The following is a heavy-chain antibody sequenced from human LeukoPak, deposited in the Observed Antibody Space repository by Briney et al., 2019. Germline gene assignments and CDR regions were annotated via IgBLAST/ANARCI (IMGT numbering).Heavy chain of an antibody. D-gene: IGHD2-2*01. Sequence: GGSLRLSCTASGFTLSSYSMNWVRQAPGKGLEWVSSISSSSSYIYYADSVKGRFTISRDNAKNSLYLQMNSLRAEDTAVYYCAREYCSSTSCYWGIAVAGTTYYFDYWGQGTLVTVSS. V-gene: IGHV3-21*01. J-gene: IGHJ4*02. CDR3: AREYCSSTSCYWGIAVAGTTYYFDY. CDR1: GFTLSSYS. CDR2: ISSSSSYI.